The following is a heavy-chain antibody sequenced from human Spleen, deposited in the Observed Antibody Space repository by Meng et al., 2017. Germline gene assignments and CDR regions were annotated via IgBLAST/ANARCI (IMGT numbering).Heavy chain of an antibody. CDR2: IYHSGST. D-gene: IGHD3-10*01. V-gene: IGHV4-30-2*01. CDR1: GGSISSGGYS. CDR3: ASYVSGTYRFDP. J-gene: IGHJ5*02. Sequence: QLHLQESGSGLVKPSQTLSLTCAVSGGSISSGGYSWSWIRQPPGKGLEWIGYIYHSGSTFYNPSLKSRVTMSVDRSKNQSSLKLSSVTAADTAVYYCASYVSGTYRFDPWGQGTLVTVSS.